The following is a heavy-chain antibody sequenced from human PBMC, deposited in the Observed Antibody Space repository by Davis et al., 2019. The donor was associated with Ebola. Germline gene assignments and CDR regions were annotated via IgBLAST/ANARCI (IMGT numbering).Heavy chain of an antibody. CDR3: TTEQGIVGATTVL. CDR2: IKSKPDGGAR. V-gene: IGHV3-15*07. CDR1: GFTFTNAW. D-gene: IGHD1-26*01. Sequence: GESLKISCAGSGFTFTNAWMNWVRQVPGKWLEWVGRIKSKPDGGARDYAAPAKGRFTISRDDSKNTLYLQMNSLKTEDTAVYYCTTEQGIVGATTVLWGQGTLVTVSS. J-gene: IGHJ4*02.